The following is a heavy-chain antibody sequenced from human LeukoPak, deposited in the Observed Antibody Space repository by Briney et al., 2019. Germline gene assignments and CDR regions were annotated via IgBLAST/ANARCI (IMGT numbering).Heavy chain of an antibody. CDR2: IASDGRDK. V-gene: IGHV3-30*04. CDR1: GFTFSGYA. Sequence: GRSLRLSCAASGFTFSGYAMHWVRQAPGKGLEWVAVIASDGRDKHDADSVKGRFTISRDNSKNTLYLQMDSLRSEDTAVYYCARDITRVAAGYYFDYWGQGTLVTVSS. CDR3: ARDITRVAAGYYFDY. D-gene: IGHD2-15*01. J-gene: IGHJ4*02.